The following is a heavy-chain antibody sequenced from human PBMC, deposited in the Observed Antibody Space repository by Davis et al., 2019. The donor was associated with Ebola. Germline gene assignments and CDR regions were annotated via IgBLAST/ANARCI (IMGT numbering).Heavy chain of an antibody. Sequence: ASVKVSCKASGYISSTYAVNWVRQAPGQGLEWMGWINTNTGNPTYAQGFTGRFVFSLDSSVSTIYLQISSLKAEDTAVYYCARDGEDGTGLSPFDYWGQGTLVTVSP. CDR2: INTNTGNP. D-gene: IGHD1-7*01. CDR1: GYISSTYA. J-gene: IGHJ4*02. V-gene: IGHV7-4-1*02. CDR3: ARDGEDGTGLSPFDY.